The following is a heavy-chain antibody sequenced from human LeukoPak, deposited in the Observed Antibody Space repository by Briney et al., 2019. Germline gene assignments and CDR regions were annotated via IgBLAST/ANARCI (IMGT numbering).Heavy chain of an antibody. CDR3: ARGGSGGNSLDY. J-gene: IGHJ4*01. CDR2: IYIDGTDR. Sequence: PGGALRVSCAGSGFAFSTYWMYWVRQAPGKGLEWVSRIYIDGTDRTYADSVKGRFTISRDSAKNTLYLQMNSLRAEDTAVYYRARGGSGGNSLDYWGHGDLITVSS. V-gene: IGHV3-74*01. D-gene: IGHD4-23*01. CDR1: GFAFSTYW.